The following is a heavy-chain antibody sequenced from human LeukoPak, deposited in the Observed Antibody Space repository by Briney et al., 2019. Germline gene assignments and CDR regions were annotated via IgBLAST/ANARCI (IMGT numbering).Heavy chain of an antibody. D-gene: IGHD4-17*01. CDR1: GFTFSSYV. CDR2: ISGSGGST. CDR3: AKDRSGDYTLDAFDI. V-gene: IGHV3-23*01. Sequence: GGSLRLSCAASGFTFSSYVMSWVRQAPGKGLEWVSAISGSGGSTYYADSVKGRFTISRDNSKNTLYLQMNSLRAEDTAVYYCAKDRSGDYTLDAFDIWGQGTMVTVSS. J-gene: IGHJ3*02.